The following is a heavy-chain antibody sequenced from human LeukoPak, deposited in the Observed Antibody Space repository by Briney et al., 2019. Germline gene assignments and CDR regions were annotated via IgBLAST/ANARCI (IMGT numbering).Heavy chain of an antibody. V-gene: IGHV1-46*01. CDR3: ARAHSGWSSDY. D-gene: IGHD6-19*01. CDR1: GYIFTSYY. Sequence: ASVKVSCKASGYIFTSYYMHWMRQAPGQGLEWLGMIIPTGGSTTYAHKFQGRVTMTRDTSTSTVYMELSSLRSEDTAVYYCARAHSGWSSDYWGQGTLVTVSS. J-gene: IGHJ4*02. CDR2: IIPTGGST.